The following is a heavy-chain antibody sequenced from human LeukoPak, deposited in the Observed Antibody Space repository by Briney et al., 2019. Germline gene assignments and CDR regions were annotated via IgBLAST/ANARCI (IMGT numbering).Heavy chain of an antibody. CDR1: GGSVSSYY. J-gene: IGHJ4*02. CDR3: ARDSDTFSSAWYRYFDY. CDR2: IHPSGST. Sequence: PSETLSLNCTVSGGSVSSYYWSWIRQPAGKGLEWIGRIHPSGSTNYNPSLKSRVTMSVDTSKSQFSLKLSSVTAADTALYYCARDSDTFSSAWYRYFDYWGQGTLVTVSS. D-gene: IGHD6-19*01. V-gene: IGHV4-4*07.